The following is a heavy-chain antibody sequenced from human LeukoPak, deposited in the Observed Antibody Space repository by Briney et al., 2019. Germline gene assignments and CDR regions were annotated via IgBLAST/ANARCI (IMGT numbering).Heavy chain of an antibody. D-gene: IGHD3-16*01. CDR3: ARDLGSYGWGNHFDY. Sequence: GGSLRLSCAASGLTFSDHAMHWVRQAPGKGLEWLGVISYDGNYNHYADSVKGRFTVSRDNSKNTVYLHMSSLKPEDTAVHYCARDLGSYGWGNHFDYWGQGTLVTVSS. V-gene: IGHV3-30-3*01. CDR1: GLTFSDHA. J-gene: IGHJ4*02. CDR2: ISYDGNYN.